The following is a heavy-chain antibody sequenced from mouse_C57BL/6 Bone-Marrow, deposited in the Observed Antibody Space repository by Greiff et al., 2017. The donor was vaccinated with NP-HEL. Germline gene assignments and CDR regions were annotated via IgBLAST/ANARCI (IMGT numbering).Heavy chain of an antibody. D-gene: IGHD2-3*01. Sequence: VQLQQPGAELVKPGASVTLSCKASGYTFTSYWMHWVKQRPGQGLEWIGMIHPNSGSTNYNEKFKSKATLTVDKSSSTAYMQLSSLTSEDSAVYYCARRRMVTFDYWGKGTTLTVST. CDR1: GYTFTSYW. V-gene: IGHV1-64*01. CDR3: ARRRMVTFDY. J-gene: IGHJ2*01. CDR2: IHPNSGST.